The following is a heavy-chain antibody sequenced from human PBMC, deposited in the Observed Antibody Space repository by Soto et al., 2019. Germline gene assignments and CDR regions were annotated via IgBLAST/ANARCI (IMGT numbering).Heavy chain of an antibody. D-gene: IGHD6-19*01. CDR2: ISSSSSYI. CDR1: GFTFSSYS. Sequence: GGSLRLSCAASGFTFSSYSMNWVRQAPGKGLEWVSSISSSSSYIYYADSVKGRFTISRDNAKNSLFLQMNSLRVEYTAVYYCARETVSSGSWDYWGQGTLVTVSS. V-gene: IGHV3-21*01. J-gene: IGHJ4*02. CDR3: ARETVSSGSWDY.